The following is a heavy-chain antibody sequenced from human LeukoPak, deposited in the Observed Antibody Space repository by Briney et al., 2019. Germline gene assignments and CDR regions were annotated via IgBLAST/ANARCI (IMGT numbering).Heavy chain of an antibody. V-gene: IGHV1-8*03. CDR1: GYTFTSYD. CDR2: MNPNSGNT. J-gene: IGHJ5*02. CDR3: ARGRYCTNGVCPYWFDP. D-gene: IGHD2-8*01. Sequence: ASVKVSCKASGYTFTSYDINWVRQATGQGLEWMGWMNPNSGNTGYAQKFQGRVTITRNTSISTAYMELSTLRSEDTAVYYCARGRYCTNGVCPYWFDPWGQGPLVTVSS.